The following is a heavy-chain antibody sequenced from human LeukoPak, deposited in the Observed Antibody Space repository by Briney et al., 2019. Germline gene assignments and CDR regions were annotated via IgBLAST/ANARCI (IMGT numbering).Heavy chain of an antibody. CDR3: ARDAFGEENPSHYYFDY. CDR1: GYTLTELS. J-gene: IGHJ4*02. D-gene: IGHD3-10*01. CDR2: INPSGGST. Sequence: ASVKVSCKVSGYTLTELSMHWVRQAPGQGLEWMGIINPSGGSTSYAQKFQGRVTMTRDTSTSTVYMELSSLRSEDTAVYYCARDAFGEENPSHYYFDYWGQGTLVTVSS. V-gene: IGHV1-46*01.